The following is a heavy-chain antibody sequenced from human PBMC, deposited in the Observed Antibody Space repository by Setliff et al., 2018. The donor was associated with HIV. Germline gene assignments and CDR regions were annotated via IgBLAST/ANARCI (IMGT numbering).Heavy chain of an antibody. CDR1: GGSISSYY. Sequence: PSETLSLTCTVSGGSISSYYWSWIRQPAGKGLEWIGHIYISGSTNYNPSFNSRVTMSVDTSKNQFSLKLSSVTAADTAVYYCSRGQTTDDAFDVWGQGTMVTVSS. CDR3: SRGQTTDDAFDV. D-gene: IGHD4-17*01. J-gene: IGHJ3*01. CDR2: IYISGST. V-gene: IGHV4-4*07.